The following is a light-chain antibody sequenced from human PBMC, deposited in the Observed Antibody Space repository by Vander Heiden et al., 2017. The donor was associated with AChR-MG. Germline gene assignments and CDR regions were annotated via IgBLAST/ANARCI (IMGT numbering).Light chain of an antibody. Sequence: EIVVTQSPGPLSLSPGERATLSCRANQSVSSAFVAWYQQKPGQAPRLLIYGASSRATGIPDRFSGSGSGADFTLTISRLEPQDFGVYYCQQRAFGQGTKLEIK. CDR3: QQRA. V-gene: IGKV3-20*01. CDR1: QSVSSAF. J-gene: IGKJ2*01. CDR2: GAS.